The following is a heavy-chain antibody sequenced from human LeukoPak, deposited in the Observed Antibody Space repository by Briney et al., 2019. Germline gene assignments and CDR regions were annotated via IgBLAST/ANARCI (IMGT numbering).Heavy chain of an antibody. D-gene: IGHD2-15*01. CDR3: ARVSDIVYSRGFDP. CDR1: GYSFTTYN. J-gene: IGHJ5*02. Sequence: ASVKVSCKASGYSFTTYNVHWVRQAPGQGLEWMGIINPTDGSTSYAQNFQGRVTVTRDTSTSTVYMELSSLRSEDTALYYCARVSDIVYSRGFDPWGYGNLVTVSS. V-gene: IGHV1-46*01. CDR2: INPTDGST.